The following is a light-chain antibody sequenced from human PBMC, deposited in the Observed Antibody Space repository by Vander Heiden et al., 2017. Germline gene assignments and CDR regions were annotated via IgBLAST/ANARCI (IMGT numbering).Light chain of an antibody. CDR3: FSSKKTISTLDV. CDR1: SSDVGGYNS. V-gene: IGLV2-14*01. Sequence: QSSLTQPASVSGSPGPSITISCSGTSSDVGGYNSVSWYQQYPGKAPQLIIDDVTNRPSGISNRFSCATSGNAASLITSTLQGEDEADYYCFSSKKTISTLDVFGTGTKVAVL. J-gene: IGLJ1*01. CDR2: DVT.